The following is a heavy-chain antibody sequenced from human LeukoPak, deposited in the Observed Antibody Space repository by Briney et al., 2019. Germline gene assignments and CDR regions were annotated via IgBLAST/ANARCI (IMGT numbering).Heavy chain of an antibody. D-gene: IGHD3-3*01. CDR3: ASYDFWSGFGYY. Sequence: GGSLRLSCAASGFTFSSYAMSWVRQAPGKGLEWVSAISGSGGSTYYADSVKGRFTISRDNSKNTLYLQMNSPRAEDTAVYYCASYDFWSGFGYYWGQGTLVTVSS. CDR1: GFTFSSYA. J-gene: IGHJ4*02. V-gene: IGHV3-23*01. CDR2: ISGSGGST.